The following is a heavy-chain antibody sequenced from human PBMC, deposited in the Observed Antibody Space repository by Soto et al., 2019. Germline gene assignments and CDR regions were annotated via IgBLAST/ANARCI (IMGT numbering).Heavy chain of an antibody. D-gene: IGHD3-16*01. CDR2: INPNGGVT. J-gene: IGHJ6*03. CDR3: AGDSGGVTATLGYYYFFVDV. Sequence: QVQLVQSGAEVRKPGASVTVSCRSSGYSFNDYYIHWVRQAPGQGFEWMGWINPNGGVTKDAQKFQGWFSMTRDTSIRTVFKQLDRLRSDDYAVDYCAGDSGGVTATLGYYYFFVDVLGTGTTVTVSS. CDR1: GYSFNDYY. V-gene: IGHV1-2*04.